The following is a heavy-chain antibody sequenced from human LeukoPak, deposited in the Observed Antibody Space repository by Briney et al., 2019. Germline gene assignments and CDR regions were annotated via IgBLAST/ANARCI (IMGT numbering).Heavy chain of an antibody. CDR2: IYPGDSDT. Sequence: GESLKISCKGSGYSFTSYWIGWVRQMPGKGLEWMGIIYPGDSDTRYSPSFQGQVTISADKSISTAYLQWSSLKASDTAMYYCARHLSSWNYYYYYMDVWGKGTTVTVSS. CDR3: ARHLSSWNYYYYYMDV. D-gene: IGHD6-13*01. CDR1: GYSFTSYW. V-gene: IGHV5-51*01. J-gene: IGHJ6*03.